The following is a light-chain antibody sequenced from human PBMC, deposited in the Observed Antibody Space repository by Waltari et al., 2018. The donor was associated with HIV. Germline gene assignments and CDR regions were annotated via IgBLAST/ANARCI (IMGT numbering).Light chain of an antibody. J-gene: IGKJ1*01. Sequence: DIVMTQSPDSLVVSLGERATINCKSSQSVLYSSNNKNYLAWYQQKPGQPPKLLIYWASTRESGVPDRFSGSGSGTDFTLTISSLQAEDVAVYYCQQYYSTPRTFDQGP. CDR2: WAS. CDR1: QSVLYSSNNKNY. V-gene: IGKV4-1*01. CDR3: QQYYSTPRT.